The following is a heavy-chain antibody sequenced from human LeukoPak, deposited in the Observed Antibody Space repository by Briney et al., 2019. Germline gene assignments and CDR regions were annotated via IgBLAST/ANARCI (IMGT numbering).Heavy chain of an antibody. CDR1: GGSFSGYY. CDR3: ARVAGARGYYFDY. V-gene: IGHV4-34*01. CDR2: INHSGST. Sequence: SETLSLTCAVYGGSFSGYYWSWIRQPPGKGLEWIGEINHSGSTNYNPSLKSRVTISVDTSKNQFSLKLSSVTAADTAVYYCARVAGARGYYFDYWGQGTLVTVSS. D-gene: IGHD1-26*01. J-gene: IGHJ4*02.